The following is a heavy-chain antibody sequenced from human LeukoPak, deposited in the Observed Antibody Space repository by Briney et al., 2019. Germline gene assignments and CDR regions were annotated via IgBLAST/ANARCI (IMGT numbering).Heavy chain of an antibody. V-gene: IGHV3-30*02. D-gene: IGHD4-17*01. CDR1: GFNFSSSA. CDR2: IHYDGNNK. Sequence: PGGSLRLSCAASGFNFSSSAMHWVRQAPGKGLDWVAFIHYDGNNKYYADSVKGRFTISRDNSKNTVYLQMNSLRPEDTAVYYCAARRLTVTTEIDYWGQGTLVTVSS. CDR3: AARRLTVTTEIDY. J-gene: IGHJ4*02.